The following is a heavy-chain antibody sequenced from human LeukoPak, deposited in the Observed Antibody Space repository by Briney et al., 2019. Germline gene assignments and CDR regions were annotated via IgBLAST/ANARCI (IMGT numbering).Heavy chain of an antibody. CDR1: GYTFTGYY. D-gene: IGHD4-17*01. V-gene: IGHV1-2*02. CDR3: AREGYGDYTNWFDP. CDR2: INPNSGGT. Sequence: ASVKVSCKASGYTFTGYYMHWVRQAPGQGLEWMGWINPNSGGTKYAQKFQGRVTMTRDTSISTAYMELSRLRSDDTAVYYCAREGYGDYTNWFDPWGQEPWSPSPQ. J-gene: IGHJ5*02.